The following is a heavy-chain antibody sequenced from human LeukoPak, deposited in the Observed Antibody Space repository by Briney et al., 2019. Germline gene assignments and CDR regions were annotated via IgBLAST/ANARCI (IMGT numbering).Heavy chain of an antibody. V-gene: IGHV4-59*01. Sequence: PSETLSLTCTVSGGSISDNYWSWIRQPPGKGLEWIGYIYYSGSTNYNPSLKSRVTISVDTSKKQFSLKLSSVTAADTAVYYCARGRIPENYWGQRTLVTVSS. CDR1: GGSISDNY. CDR3: ARGRIPENY. CDR2: IYYSGST. J-gene: IGHJ4*02. D-gene: IGHD2/OR15-2a*01.